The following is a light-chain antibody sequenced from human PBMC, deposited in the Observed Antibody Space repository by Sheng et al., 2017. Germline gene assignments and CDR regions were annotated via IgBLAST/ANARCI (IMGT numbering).Light chain of an antibody. J-gene: IGKJ2*03. V-gene: IGKV1-33*01. Sequence: DIQMTQSPSSLSASAGDKVAITCRANQSMSNYLNWYQHKSGQAPKLLIYATSTLQSGAPSRFSGSGSGTDFTFTIASLQPEDIATYYCQQYDNLPYSFGQGTKLEI. CDR2: ATS. CDR3: QQYDNLPYS. CDR1: QSMSNY.